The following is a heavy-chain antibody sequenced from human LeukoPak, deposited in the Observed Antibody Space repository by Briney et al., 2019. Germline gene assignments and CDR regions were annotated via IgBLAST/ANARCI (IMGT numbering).Heavy chain of an antibody. CDR3: ARGSERYSGSYPTGFDY. CDR2: TYYRSKWYN. D-gene: IGHD1-26*01. J-gene: IGHJ4*02. Sequence: SQTLSLTCAISGDSVSSNSAAWNWIRQSPSRGLEWLGRTYYRSKWYNDYAVSVKSRITINPDTSKNQFSLQLNSVTPEDTAVYYCARGSERYSGSYPTGFDYWGQGTLVTVSS. CDR1: GDSVSSNSAA. V-gene: IGHV6-1*01.